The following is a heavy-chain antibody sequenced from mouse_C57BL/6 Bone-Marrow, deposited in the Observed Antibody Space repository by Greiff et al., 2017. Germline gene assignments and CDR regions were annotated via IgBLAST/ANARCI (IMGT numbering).Heavy chain of an antibody. D-gene: IGHD2-12*01. J-gene: IGHJ4*01. V-gene: IGHV1-55*01. CDR3: ARPACYSDGYAMDY. Sequence: QVQLQQPGAELVKPGASVKMSCKASGYTFTSYWITWVKQRPGQGLEWIGGIYPGSGSTNYNEKFKSKATLTVDTSSSTAYMQLSSLTSEDSAVYDCARPACYSDGYAMDYWGQGTSVTVSS. CDR2: IYPGSGST. CDR1: GYTFTSYW.